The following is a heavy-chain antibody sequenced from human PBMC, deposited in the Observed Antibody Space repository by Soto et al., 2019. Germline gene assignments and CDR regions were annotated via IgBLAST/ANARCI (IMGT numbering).Heavy chain of an antibody. Sequence: GPSVKVSCKASGGTFSSFGISWVRQAPGQGLEWMGGIIPVFGRPNYAQRFRGRLTITADESTNTSYMELIDLTSEDTAVYYCAREASGYDFWGQGTQVTVS. D-gene: IGHD5-12*01. V-gene: IGHV1-69*13. J-gene: IGHJ1*01. CDR1: GGTFSSFG. CDR3: AREASGYDF. CDR2: IIPVFGRP.